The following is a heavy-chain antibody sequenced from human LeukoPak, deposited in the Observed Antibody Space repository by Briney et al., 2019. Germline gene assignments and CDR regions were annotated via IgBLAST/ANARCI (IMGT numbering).Heavy chain of an antibody. CDR3: ARVNDDDSSGYYYQPYYFDL. CDR2: IYYSGGT. Sequence: SQTLSLTSTVSGGSISSGGYYWSWIRQHPGKGLECIGYIYYSGGTYYNPSLKSRVTTSVDTSKNQFSLKLSSVTAADTAVYYCARVNDDDSSGYYYQPYYFDLWGQGTLVTVSS. V-gene: IGHV4-31*03. CDR1: GGSISSGGYY. J-gene: IGHJ4*02. D-gene: IGHD3-22*01.